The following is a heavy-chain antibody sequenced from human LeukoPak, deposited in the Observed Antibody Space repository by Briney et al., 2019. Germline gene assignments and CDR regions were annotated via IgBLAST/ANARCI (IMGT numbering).Heavy chain of an antibody. V-gene: IGHV3-9*01. CDR3: AREVGATTSIRFDP. CDR2: ISWNSGSI. D-gene: IGHD1-26*01. J-gene: IGHJ5*02. Sequence: PGRSLRLSCAASGFTFDDYAMHWVRQAPGKGLEWVSGISWNSGSIGYADSVKGRFTISRDNAKNSLYLQMNSLRAEDTAVYYCAREVGATTSIRFDPWGQGTLVTVSS. CDR1: GFTFDDYA.